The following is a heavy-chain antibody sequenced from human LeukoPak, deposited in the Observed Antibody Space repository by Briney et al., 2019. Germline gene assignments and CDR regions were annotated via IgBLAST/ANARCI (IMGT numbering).Heavy chain of an antibody. Sequence: GRSLRLSCAASGFTFDDYAMHWVRQAPGKGLEWVSGISWNSGSIGYADSVKGRFTISRDNAKNSLYLQMSSLRAEDTALYYCAKDIRSITMIVEAFDIWGQGTMVTVSS. CDR2: ISWNSGSI. D-gene: IGHD3-22*01. V-gene: IGHV3-9*01. J-gene: IGHJ3*02. CDR1: GFTFDDYA. CDR3: AKDIRSITMIVEAFDI.